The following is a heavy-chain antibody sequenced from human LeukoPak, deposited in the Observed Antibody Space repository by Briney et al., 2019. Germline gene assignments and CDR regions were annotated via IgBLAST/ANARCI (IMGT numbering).Heavy chain of an antibody. CDR3: ANLLVV. Sequence: GGSLRLPCAASGFTFSSYGMHWVRQAPGKGLEWVAVISYDGSNKYYADSVKGRFTISRDNSKNTLYLQMNSLRAEDTAVYYCANLLVVWGQGTLVTVSS. D-gene: IGHD2-2*01. CDR1: GFTFSSYG. V-gene: IGHV3-30*18. CDR2: ISYDGSNK. J-gene: IGHJ4*02.